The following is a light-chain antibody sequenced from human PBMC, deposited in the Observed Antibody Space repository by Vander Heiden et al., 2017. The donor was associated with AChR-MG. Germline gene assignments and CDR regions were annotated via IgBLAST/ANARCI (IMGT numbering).Light chain of an antibody. Sequence: DIVLTQSPGTLSLSPGERATLSCRASQTVAGNYLVWYQQKPGQAPRLLIYAASFRATGIPDRFSGSGSGTDFTLTISRLEPEDSAVYYCQQDDKSPLTFGGGTKVEIK. V-gene: IGKV3-20*01. CDR2: AAS. CDR3: QQDDKSPLT. CDR1: QTVAGNY. J-gene: IGKJ4*01.